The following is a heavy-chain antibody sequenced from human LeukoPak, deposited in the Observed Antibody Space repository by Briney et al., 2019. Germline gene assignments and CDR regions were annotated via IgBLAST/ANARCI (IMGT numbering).Heavy chain of an antibody. V-gene: IGHV3-7*02. CDR1: GFIFRNYW. Sequence: GGSLRLSCVASGFIFRNYWLSGVRQAPGKGLEWVANINHDGGDKNYVDSVKGRFTISRDNAKSSLYLQMNSLRVEDTAVYYCAITGGPTVTAFDLWGQGILVTVPS. D-gene: IGHD4-17*01. J-gene: IGHJ4*02. CDR3: AITGGPTVTAFDL. CDR2: INHDGGDK.